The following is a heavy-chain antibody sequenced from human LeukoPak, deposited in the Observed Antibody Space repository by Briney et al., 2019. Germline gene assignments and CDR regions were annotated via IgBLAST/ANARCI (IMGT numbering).Heavy chain of an antibody. Sequence: ASVKVSCKASGFTFSSYGFNWVRQAPGQGLEWMGWLNPDSGNTGYAQSFQGRVTITKDTSISTVYMELNSLRSDDTAFYYCARENDYSTPDAFDLWGQGTLVTVSS. J-gene: IGHJ3*01. CDR3: ARENDYSTPDAFDL. CDR2: LNPDSGNT. D-gene: IGHD4-11*01. CDR1: GFTFSSYG. V-gene: IGHV1-8*03.